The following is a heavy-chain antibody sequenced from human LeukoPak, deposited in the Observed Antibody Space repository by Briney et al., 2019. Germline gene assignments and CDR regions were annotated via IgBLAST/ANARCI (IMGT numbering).Heavy chain of an antibody. CDR1: GGSISSYY. V-gene: IGHV4-59*08. D-gene: IGHD1-26*01. CDR2: IYYSGST. CDR3: ARYSGRYYFDC. Sequence: PSETLSLTCTVSGGSISSYYWSWIRQPPGKGLEWIGYIYYSGSTNYNPSLKSRVTISVDTSKNQFSLKLSSVTAADTAVYYCARYSGRYYFDCWGQGTLVTVSS. J-gene: IGHJ4*02.